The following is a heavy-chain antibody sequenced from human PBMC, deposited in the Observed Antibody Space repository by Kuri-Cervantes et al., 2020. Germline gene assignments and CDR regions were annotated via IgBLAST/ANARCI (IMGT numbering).Heavy chain of an antibody. CDR2: IGTAGDT. CDR3: ARAEGGDRELRGEGYYMDV. D-gene: IGHD1-7*01. J-gene: IGHJ6*03. Sequence: GESLKISCAASGFTFSSYDMHWVRQATGKGLEWVSAIGTAGDTYYPGSVKGRFTISRENAKNSLYLQMNSLRAGDTAVYYCARAEGGDRELRGEGYYMDVWGKGTTVTVSS. CDR1: GFTFSSYD. V-gene: IGHV3-13*01.